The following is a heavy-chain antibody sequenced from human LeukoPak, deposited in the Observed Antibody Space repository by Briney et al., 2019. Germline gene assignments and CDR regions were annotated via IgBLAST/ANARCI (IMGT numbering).Heavy chain of an antibody. CDR2: ISSSSSYI. CDR1: GFTFSSYS. CDR3: VSGTIFGVAITDY. Sequence: GGSLRLSCAASGFTFSSYSMNWVRQAPGKGLEWVSSISSSSSYIYYADSVKGRFTISRDNSKNTLYLQMNSLRAEDTAVYYCVSGTIFGVAITDYWGQGTLVTVSS. D-gene: IGHD3-3*01. J-gene: IGHJ4*02. V-gene: IGHV3-21*04.